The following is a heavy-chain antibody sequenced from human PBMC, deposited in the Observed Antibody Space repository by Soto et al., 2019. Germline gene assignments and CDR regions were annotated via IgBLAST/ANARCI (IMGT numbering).Heavy chain of an antibody. CDR2: IQSSGNT. V-gene: IGHV4-61*01. CDR3: AREDMSGTYYFDS. D-gene: IGHD1-26*01. Sequence: SETLSLTCIVSGDSVSSGRYYWTWIRQAPGMRLEWIGYIQSSGNTNYNPSLKSRVTISVDTSKNQFSLNLSSVTAADTAVYYCAREDMSGTYYFDSWGQGIRVTVSS. CDR1: GDSVSSGRYY. J-gene: IGHJ4*02.